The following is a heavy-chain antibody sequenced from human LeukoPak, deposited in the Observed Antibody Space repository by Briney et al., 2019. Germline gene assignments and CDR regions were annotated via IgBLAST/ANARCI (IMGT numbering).Heavy chain of an antibody. D-gene: IGHD2-21*02. CDR2: INQDGSET. J-gene: IGHJ5*02. Sequence: SGGTLRLSCVGSGFTFSTSWMHWVRQAPGKGPEYVAYINQDGSETNYVDSVKGRFTISRDNTRNLLFLQMYSLRDEDTAIYYCARWAGRCGGDCQSEDPWGLGTLVIVSS. CDR3: ARWAGRCGGDCQSEDP. V-gene: IGHV3-7*01. CDR1: GFTFSTSW.